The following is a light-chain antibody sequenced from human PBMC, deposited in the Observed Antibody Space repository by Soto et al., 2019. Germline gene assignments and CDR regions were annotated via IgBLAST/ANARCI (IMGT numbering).Light chain of an antibody. CDR3: QQYNSYSWT. CDR1: QSISNW. Sequence: DIQMTQSPSTLSASVGERVTITCRASQSISNWLAWYQQKPGKAPKLLIYKASSLESGVPSRFSSSGSGTAFTLTISSLQPDDFATYYCQQYNSYSWTFGQGTKVEIK. V-gene: IGKV1-5*03. J-gene: IGKJ1*01. CDR2: KAS.